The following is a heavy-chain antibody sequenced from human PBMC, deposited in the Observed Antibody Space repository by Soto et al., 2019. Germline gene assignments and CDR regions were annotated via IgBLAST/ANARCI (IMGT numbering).Heavy chain of an antibody. J-gene: IGHJ3*01. V-gene: IGHV5-51*01. Sequence: GESLKISCKGYGFSFTTYWIGWVRQMPGKGLEWIAMMYPGDSDIRNSPSFQGQVTISADRSISTAYLQWTSLKASDTAMYYCVRALTNVDWYPEDFDLWGPGTQVTLS. CDR1: GFSFTTYW. D-gene: IGHD3-9*01. CDR2: MYPGDSDI. CDR3: VRALTNVDWYPEDFDL.